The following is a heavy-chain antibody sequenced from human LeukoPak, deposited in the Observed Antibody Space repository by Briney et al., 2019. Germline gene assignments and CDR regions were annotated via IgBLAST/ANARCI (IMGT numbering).Heavy chain of an antibody. CDR3: ARDPRAYCGGDCYSGLDY. CDR2: ISSSSSTI. D-gene: IGHD2-21*02. Sequence: GGSLRLSCAASGFTFSSYSMNWVRQAPGKGLEWVSYISSSSSTIYYPDSVNGRFTISRDNTKNSLYLQMNSLRDEDAAVYYCARDPRAYCGGDCYSGLDYWGQGTLVTVSS. J-gene: IGHJ4*02. CDR1: GFTFSSYS. V-gene: IGHV3-48*02.